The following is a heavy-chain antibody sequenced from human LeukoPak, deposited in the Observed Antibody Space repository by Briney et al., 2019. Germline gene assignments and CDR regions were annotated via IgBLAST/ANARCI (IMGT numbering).Heavy chain of an antibody. Sequence: PGGSLRLSCAASGFTVSSNYMSWVRQAPGKGLEWVSLIYSGGSTYYADSVKGRFTISRDNSKNTLYLQINTLRAEDTAVYYCARGNTVTYFVSWGQGTLVTVSS. CDR1: GFTVSSNY. CDR3: ARGNTVTYFVS. CDR2: IYSGGST. V-gene: IGHV3-53*01. D-gene: IGHD4-17*01. J-gene: IGHJ5*02.